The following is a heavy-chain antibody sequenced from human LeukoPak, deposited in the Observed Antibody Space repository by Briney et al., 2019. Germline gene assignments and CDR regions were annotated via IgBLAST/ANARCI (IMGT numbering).Heavy chain of an antibody. V-gene: IGHV3-30*03. CDR2: ISYDGSNK. CDR3: ARVATSSGWYRWFDP. Sequence: GRSLRLSCAASGFTFSSYGMHWVRQAPGKGLEWVAVISYDGSNKYYADSVKGRSTISRDNSKNTLYLQMNSLRAEDTAVYYCARVATSSGWYRWFDPWGQGTLVTVSS. J-gene: IGHJ5*02. CDR1: GFTFSSYG. D-gene: IGHD6-19*01.